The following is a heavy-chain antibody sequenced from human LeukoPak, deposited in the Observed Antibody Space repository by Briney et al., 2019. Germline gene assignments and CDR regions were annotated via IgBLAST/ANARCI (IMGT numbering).Heavy chain of an antibody. D-gene: IGHD6-13*01. J-gene: IGHJ2*01. CDR2: ISGSGGST. CDR1: GFTFSSYA. CDR3: AKDIAAAGTGWYFDL. Sequence: PGGSLRLSCAASGFTFSSYAMSWVRQAPGKGLEWVSAISGSGGSTYYADSVKGRFTISRDNSKNTLYLQMNSLRAEDTALYYCAKDIAAAGTGWYFDLWGRGTLVTVSS. V-gene: IGHV3-23*01.